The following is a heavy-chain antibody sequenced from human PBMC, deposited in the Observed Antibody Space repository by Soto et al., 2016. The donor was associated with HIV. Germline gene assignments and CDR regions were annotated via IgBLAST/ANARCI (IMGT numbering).Heavy chain of an antibody. V-gene: IGHV3-66*01. J-gene: IGHJ5*02. CDR3: ATEGAGTAMALGS. Sequence: EVQLVESGGGLVQPGRSLRLSCAASGFTVSNNFMTWVRQAPGKGLEWVSVVYSAGATSYADSVRGRFTISRDISKNTVFLQMNNLRVEDTATYYCATEGAGTAMALGSWGQGTLVTVSS. D-gene: IGHD5-18*01. CDR1: GFTVSNNF. CDR2: VYSAGAT.